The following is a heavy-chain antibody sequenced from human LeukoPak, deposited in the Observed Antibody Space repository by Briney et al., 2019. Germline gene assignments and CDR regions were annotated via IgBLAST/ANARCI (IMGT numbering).Heavy chain of an antibody. D-gene: IGHD1-7*01. CDR3: AREDDWNYEDN. V-gene: IGHV3-7*01. CDR1: GFTFSNYW. J-gene: IGHJ4*02. Sequence: PGGSLRLSCAASGFTFSNYWMSWVRQAPGKGLEWVANIKEDGSEKNYVDSVKGRFTISRDNAKNSLSLQMNSLRAEDTAVYYCAREDDWNYEDNWGQGALVTVSS. CDR2: IKEDGSEK.